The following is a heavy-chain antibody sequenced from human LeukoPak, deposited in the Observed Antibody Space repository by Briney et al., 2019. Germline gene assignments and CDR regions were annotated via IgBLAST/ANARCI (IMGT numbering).Heavy chain of an antibody. J-gene: IGHJ4*02. CDR2: IKSKTEGGTT. CDR3: TTDSSIVGAIHMSY. CDR1: GFTFSNAW. V-gene: IGHV3-15*01. D-gene: IGHD1-26*01. Sequence: GGSLRLSCAASGFTFSNAWMSWVRQAPGKGLEWVGRIKSKTEGGTTDYAAPVKGRFTISRDDSKNTLYLQMNSLKTEDTAVYYCTTDSSIVGAIHMSYWGQGTLVTVSS.